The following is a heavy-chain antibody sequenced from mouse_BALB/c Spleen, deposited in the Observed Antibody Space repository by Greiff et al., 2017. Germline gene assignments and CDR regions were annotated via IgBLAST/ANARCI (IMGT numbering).Heavy chain of an antibody. Sequence: EVQRVESGGGLVKPGGSLKLSCAASGFTFSDYYMYWVRQTPEKRLEWVATISDGGSYTYYPDSVKGRFTISRDNAKNNLYLQMSRLKSEDTAMYYCAREGGYADWDGAMDYWGQGTSVTVSS. V-gene: IGHV5-4*02. CDR1: GFTFSDYY. CDR2: ISDGGSYT. CDR3: AREGGYADWDGAMDY. J-gene: IGHJ4*01. D-gene: IGHD4-1*01.